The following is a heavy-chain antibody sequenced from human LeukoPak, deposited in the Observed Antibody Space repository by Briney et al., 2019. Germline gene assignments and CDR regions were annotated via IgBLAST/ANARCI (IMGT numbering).Heavy chain of an antibody. Sequence: GGSLRLSCAASGFTFRDSAMTWVRQAPGKGLEWVAVISYGGRNNYYADSVKGRFTISRDNSKNTLYLQMNSLRAEDTAVYYCAKGIYGSGSYAHFDYWGQGTLVTVSS. CDR1: GFTFRDSA. CDR2: ISYGGRNN. J-gene: IGHJ4*02. D-gene: IGHD3-10*01. V-gene: IGHV3-30*18. CDR3: AKGIYGSGSYAHFDY.